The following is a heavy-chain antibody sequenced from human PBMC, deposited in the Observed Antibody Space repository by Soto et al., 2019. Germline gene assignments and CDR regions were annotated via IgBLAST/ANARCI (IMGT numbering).Heavy chain of an antibody. V-gene: IGHV4-34*01. J-gene: IGHJ4*02. CDR3: ARLVSYGVFDY. CDR1: GGSFSGYY. CDR2: INHSGST. D-gene: IGHD4-17*01. Sequence: SETLSLTCAVYGGSFSGYYWSWIRQPPGKGLEWVGEINHSGSTNYNPSLKSRVTISVDTSKNQFSLKLSSVTAADTAVYYCARLVSYGVFDYWGQGTLVTVSS.